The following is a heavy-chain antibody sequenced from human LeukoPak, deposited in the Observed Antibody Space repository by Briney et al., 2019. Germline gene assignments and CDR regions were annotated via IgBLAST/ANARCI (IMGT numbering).Heavy chain of an antibody. CDR2: FFYNGNT. J-gene: IGHJ6*03. CDR3: ARDKFLYYYYYMDV. CDR1: GDSISSSIYY. Sequence: SETLSLTCTVSGDSISSSIYYWGWIRQSPGKGLEWIGSFFYNGNTYYNPSLKSRVTISVDTSKNQFSLKLSSVTAADTAVYYCARDKFLYYYYYMDVWGKGTTVTVSS. V-gene: IGHV4-39*07.